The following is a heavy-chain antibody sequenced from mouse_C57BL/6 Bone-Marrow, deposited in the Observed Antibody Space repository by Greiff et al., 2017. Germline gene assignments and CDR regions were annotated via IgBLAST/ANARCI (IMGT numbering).Heavy chain of an antibody. CDR2: INPSTGGT. CDR3: AFSTFPFWDFGG. V-gene: IGHV1-42*01. D-gene: IGHD1-1*01. CDR1: GYSFTGYY. J-gene: IGHJ1*03. Sequence: EVQLQQSGPELVKPGASVSISCTASGYSFTGYYMNWVKQSPEKSLEWIGEINPSTGGTTYNQKFKAKATLTVDKSSSSAYMRLKSLTSEDSEVYCSAFSTFPFWDFGGWGTGTTVTVSS.